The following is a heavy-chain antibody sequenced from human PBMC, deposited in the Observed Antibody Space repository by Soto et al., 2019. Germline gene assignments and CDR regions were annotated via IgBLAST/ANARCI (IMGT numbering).Heavy chain of an antibody. J-gene: IGHJ4*02. CDR2: FYASGYT. V-gene: IGHV4-4*07. Sequence: SETLSLTCAVSGGSISNYYWSWIRQPAGKGLEWIGRFYASGYTNYNPSLKSRVTMSLDISKNQFSLRLSSVTAADTAVYYCARGNQVAMSDYWGQGTLVTVSS. CDR1: GGSISNYY. CDR3: ARGNQVAMSDY.